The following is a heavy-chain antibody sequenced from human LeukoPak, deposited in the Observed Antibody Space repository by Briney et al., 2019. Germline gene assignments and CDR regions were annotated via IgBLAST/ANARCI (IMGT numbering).Heavy chain of an antibody. J-gene: IGHJ4*02. Sequence: SETLSLTCTVSGGSISSYYWSWIRQPPGKGLEWIGYIYYSGSTNYYPSLKSRVTISVDTSKNQFSLKLSSVTAADTAVYYCARDGNSGSYCGRSYASPYYFDYWGQGTLVTVSS. CDR1: GGSISSYY. V-gene: IGHV4-59*01. CDR3: ARDGNSGSYCGRSYASPYYFDY. CDR2: IYYSGST. D-gene: IGHD1-26*01.